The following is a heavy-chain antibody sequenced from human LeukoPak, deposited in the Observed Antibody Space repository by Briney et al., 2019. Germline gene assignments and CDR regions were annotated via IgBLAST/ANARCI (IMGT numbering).Heavy chain of an antibody. CDR1: GDSVSGVY. CDR3: ARHSAYKHFDY. Sequence: PSETLSLTCTVSGDSVSGVYWSWIRQPPGKGLEWIGYVYYSGDTNYNPSLKSRVTMSLDTSKNQVSLRLSSVTAADTAVYYCARHSAYKHFDYWGQGTLVTVSS. J-gene: IGHJ4*02. V-gene: IGHV4-59*08. CDR2: VYYSGDT. D-gene: IGHD5-24*01.